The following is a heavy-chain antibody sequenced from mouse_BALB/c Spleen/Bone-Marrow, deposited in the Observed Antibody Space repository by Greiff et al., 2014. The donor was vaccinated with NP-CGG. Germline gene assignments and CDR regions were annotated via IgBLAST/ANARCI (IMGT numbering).Heavy chain of an antibody. V-gene: IGHV2-9*02. Sequence: VQLQQSGPGLVAPSQSLSITCTVSGFSLTNYGVHWVRQPPGKGLEWLGVIWADGSTNYNSALMSRLSISKDNSKSQVFFKMNSLQTDNTAMYYCARNTTATGAMDYWGQGTSVTVSS. CDR3: ARNTTATGAMDY. CDR2: IWADGST. J-gene: IGHJ4*01. D-gene: IGHD1-2*01. CDR1: GFSLTNYG.